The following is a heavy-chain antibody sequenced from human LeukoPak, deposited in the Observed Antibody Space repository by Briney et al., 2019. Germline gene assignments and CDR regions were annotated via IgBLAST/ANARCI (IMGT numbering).Heavy chain of an antibody. CDR2: IYYTGSS. D-gene: IGHD5-18*01. V-gene: IGHV4-39*07. Sequence: PSETLSLTCSVSGGSIRSSDDYWGFVRQTPGKGLEWMGSIYYTGSSHYNPSLKSRATISVDTSKNQFSLKLSSVTAADTAVYYCARSRGYSYGYRGFYFDYWGQGTLVTVSS. CDR1: GGSIRSSDDY. J-gene: IGHJ4*02. CDR3: ARSRGYSYGYRGFYFDY.